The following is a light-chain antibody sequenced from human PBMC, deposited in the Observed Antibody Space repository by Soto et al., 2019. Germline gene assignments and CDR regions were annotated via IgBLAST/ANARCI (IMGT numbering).Light chain of an antibody. Sequence: QSVLTQPPSVSGAPGQRVTISCTGSSSNIGAGYDVHWYQHLPGTAPKLLIYANNNRPSGVPDRFSGSKSGTSASLAITGLQAEDEADDYCQSYDSSLSASVVFGGGTKLTVL. J-gene: IGLJ2*01. CDR3: QSYDSSLSASVV. V-gene: IGLV1-40*01. CDR1: SSNIGAGYD. CDR2: ANN.